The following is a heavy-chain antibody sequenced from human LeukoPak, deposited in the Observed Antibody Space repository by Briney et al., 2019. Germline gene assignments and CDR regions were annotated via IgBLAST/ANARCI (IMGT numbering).Heavy chain of an antibody. CDR2: ISSSSSYI. CDR3: ARNDYGDYDYYYMDV. CDR1: GFTFSSYS. Sequence: GGSLRLSCAASGFTFSSYSMNWVRQAPGKGLEWVSSISSSSSYIYYADSVKGRFTISRDNAKNSLYLQMNSLRAEDTAVYYCARNDYGDYDYYYMDVWGKGTTVTVSS. J-gene: IGHJ6*03. D-gene: IGHD4-17*01. V-gene: IGHV3-21*01.